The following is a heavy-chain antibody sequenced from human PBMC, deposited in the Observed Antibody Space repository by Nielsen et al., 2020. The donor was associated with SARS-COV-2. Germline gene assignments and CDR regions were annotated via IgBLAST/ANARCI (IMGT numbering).Heavy chain of an antibody. CDR2: IKPDGSEK. CDR1: GFILSSLW. J-gene: IGHJ3*01. CDR3: ARDWSRAFDV. V-gene: IGHV3-7*01. Sequence: GGSLRPSCAASGFILSSLWMSWVRQVPGKGLEWVADIKPDGSEKFYVDSGKGRFTISRDNAKNSMSLQMNSLRVEDTAVYYCARDWSRAFDVWGQGTMVTVSS.